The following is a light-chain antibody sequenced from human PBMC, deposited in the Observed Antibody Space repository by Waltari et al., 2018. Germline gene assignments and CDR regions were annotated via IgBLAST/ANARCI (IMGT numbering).Light chain of an antibody. Sequence: IQMTQSPSSLSSSVGDIFTISCRISQGISNYLSWYQQKPGKAPKRLIYGVSSLESGVPSRFSGSGSGTEFTLTITSLQPEDFAAYYCLQYKSKPYTFGQGTKMEIK. V-gene: IGKV1-17*01. CDR3: LQYKSKPYT. J-gene: IGKJ2*01. CDR2: GVS. CDR1: QGISNY.